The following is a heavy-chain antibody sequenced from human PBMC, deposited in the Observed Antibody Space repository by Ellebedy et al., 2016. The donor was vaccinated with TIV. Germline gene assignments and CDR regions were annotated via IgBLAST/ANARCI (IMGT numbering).Heavy chain of an antibody. D-gene: IGHD1-26*01. CDR1: GFTFSSYA. V-gene: IGHV3-23*01. CDR3: ANFREWELRFDY. CDR2: ISGSGGST. J-gene: IGHJ4*02. Sequence: GESLKISXAASGFTFSSYAMSWVRQAPGKGLEWVSAISGSGGSTYYADSVKGRFTISRDNSKNTLYLQMNSLRAEDTAVYYCANFREWELRFDYWGQGTLVTVSS.